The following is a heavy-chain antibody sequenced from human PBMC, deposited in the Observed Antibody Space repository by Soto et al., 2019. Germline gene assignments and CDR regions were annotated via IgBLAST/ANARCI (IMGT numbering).Heavy chain of an antibody. D-gene: IGHD2-2*01. CDR2: ISYDGSNK. J-gene: IGHJ4*02. CDR1: GFDFSTYA. CDR3: ASSDQLLWRVGHY. Sequence: QVQLAESGGGVVQPGRSLRLSCAASGFDFSTYAMHWVRQAPGKGLEWVAVISYDGSNKYYADSVKGRFTISRDNSKNTLYLQLNSLRAEDTAVYYCASSDQLLWRVGHYWGQGTLVTVSS. V-gene: IGHV3-30-3*01.